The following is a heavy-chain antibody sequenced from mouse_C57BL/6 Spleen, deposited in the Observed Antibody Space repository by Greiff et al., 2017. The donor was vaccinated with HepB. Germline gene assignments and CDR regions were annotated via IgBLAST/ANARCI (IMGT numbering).Heavy chain of an antibody. CDR3: ARGGTPDWYFDV. CDR1: GFTFSDYG. V-gene: IGHV5-17*01. Sequence: EVKVVESGGGLVKPGGSLKLSCAASGFTFSDYGMHWVRQAPEKGLEWVAYISSGSSTIYYADTVKGRFTISRDNAKNTLVLQMTSLRSEDTAMYYCARGGTPDWYFDVWGTGTTVTVSS. J-gene: IGHJ1*03. D-gene: IGHD3-3*01. CDR2: ISSGSSTI.